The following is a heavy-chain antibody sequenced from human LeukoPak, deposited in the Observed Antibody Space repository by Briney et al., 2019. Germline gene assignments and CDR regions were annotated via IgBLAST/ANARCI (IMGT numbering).Heavy chain of an antibody. J-gene: IGHJ3*02. V-gene: IGHV3-30*02. CDR2: IRYDGSNK. CDR1: GFTFSSYG. D-gene: IGHD5-24*01. CDR3: AKDFVDDDAFDI. Sequence: GGSLRLSCAASGFTFSSYGMHWVRQAPGKGLEWVAFIRYDGSNKYYADSVKGRFTISRDNSKNTLYLQMNSLRAEDTAVYYCAKDFVDDDAFDIWGQGTMVTVSS.